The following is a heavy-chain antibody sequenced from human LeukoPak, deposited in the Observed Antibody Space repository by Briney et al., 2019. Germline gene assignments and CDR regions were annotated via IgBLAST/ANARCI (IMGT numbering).Heavy chain of an antibody. Sequence: SETLSLTCTVSGGSISSINYYWGWIRQAPGRGLECIGNIYYVGTTYYNPSLRSRVTISVDTSKGQFSLKLTSVTAADTAVYYCAAYYCGSGSSPGFFDPWGQGTLVTASS. J-gene: IGHJ5*02. V-gene: IGHV4-39*01. CDR2: IYYVGTT. CDR1: GGSISSINYY. D-gene: IGHD3-10*01. CDR3: AAYYCGSGSSPGFFDP.